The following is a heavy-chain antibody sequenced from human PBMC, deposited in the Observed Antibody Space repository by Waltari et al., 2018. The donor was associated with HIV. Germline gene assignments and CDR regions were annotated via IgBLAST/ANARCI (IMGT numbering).Heavy chain of an antibody. D-gene: IGHD3-10*01. CDR2: IYHSGTA. CDR3: VRECRLLRGAATISDAFDV. Sequence: QVQLQESGPGLVEPSGTLSLTCVFLGGSISTDNGWSGVRQPPGERPEWIGEIYHSGTANYNPSLRSRVTMSIDRSKNQFSLQLSAVTAADTAVYYCVRECRLLRGAATISDAFDVWGQGTMVTVSS. J-gene: IGHJ3*01. V-gene: IGHV4-4*02. CDR1: GGSISTDNG.